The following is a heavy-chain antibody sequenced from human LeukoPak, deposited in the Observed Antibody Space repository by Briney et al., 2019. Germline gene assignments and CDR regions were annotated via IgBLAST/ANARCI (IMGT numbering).Heavy chain of an antibody. Sequence: PSQTLSLTCSVSGGSISSGGYYWSWIRQHPGKGLEWIGYIYYSGSTYYNPSLKSRVTISVDTSKNQFSLKLSSVTAADTAVYHCARALSARMYNWFDPWGQGTLVTVSS. J-gene: IGHJ5*02. CDR1: GGSISSGGYY. V-gene: IGHV4-31*03. CDR3: ARALSARMYNWFDP. D-gene: IGHD2/OR15-2a*01. CDR2: IYYSGST.